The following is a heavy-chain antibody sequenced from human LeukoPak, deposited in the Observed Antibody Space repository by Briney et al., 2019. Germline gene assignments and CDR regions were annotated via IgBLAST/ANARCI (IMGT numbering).Heavy chain of an antibody. V-gene: IGHV3-73*01. CDR2: IRSKANSYAT. CDR3: TRRDDTLSGYSDTDY. Sequence: PGGSLRLSCAASGFTFSGSAMHWVRQASGKGLEWVGRIRSKANSYATAYAASVIGRFTIPRDDSKETAYLQMNSLKTEDTAVYYCTRRDDTLSGYSDTDYWGQGTLVTVSS. CDR1: GFTFSGSA. J-gene: IGHJ4*02. D-gene: IGHD3-9*01.